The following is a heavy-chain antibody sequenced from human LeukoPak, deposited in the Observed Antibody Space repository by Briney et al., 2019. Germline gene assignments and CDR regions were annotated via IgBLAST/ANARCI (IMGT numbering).Heavy chain of an antibody. Sequence: GGSLRLSCAASGFTFSSYGMHWVRQAPGKWLEWVAVISYDGSNKYYADSVKGRFTISRDNSKNTLYLQMNSLRAEDTAVYYCASRAIAVANARGQGTLVTVSS. CDR3: ASRAIAVANA. D-gene: IGHD6-19*01. J-gene: IGHJ4*02. V-gene: IGHV3-30*03. CDR1: GFTFSSYG. CDR2: ISYDGSNK.